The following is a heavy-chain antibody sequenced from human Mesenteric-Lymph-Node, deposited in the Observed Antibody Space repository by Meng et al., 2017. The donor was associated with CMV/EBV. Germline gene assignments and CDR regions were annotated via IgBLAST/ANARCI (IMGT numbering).Heavy chain of an antibody. V-gene: IGHV3-48*01. CDR1: GFTFKSYE. CDR3: ARVGADTALALDY. D-gene: IGHD5-18*01. CDR2: ISGGTSTI. J-gene: IGHJ4*02. Sequence: GGSLRLSCTASGFTFKSYEMNWVRQAPGKGLEWLTHISGGTSTIHYADSVKGRFTISRDNPKNTLYLQMTSLRVEDTAVYYCARVGADTALALDYWGQGTLVTVSS.